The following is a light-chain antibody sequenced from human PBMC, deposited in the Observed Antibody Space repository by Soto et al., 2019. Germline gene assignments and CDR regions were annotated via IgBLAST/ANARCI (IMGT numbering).Light chain of an antibody. CDR2: DAS. CDR1: QSVSSY. Sequence: EIVLTQSPATLSLSPGERATLSCRASQSVSSYLAWYQQKPGQTPRLLIYDASNRATGIPARFSGSGSGTDFTLTINSLEPEDFAVYYCHQRTNWPTWTFGQGTKVEIK. CDR3: HQRTNWPTWT. V-gene: IGKV3-11*01. J-gene: IGKJ1*01.